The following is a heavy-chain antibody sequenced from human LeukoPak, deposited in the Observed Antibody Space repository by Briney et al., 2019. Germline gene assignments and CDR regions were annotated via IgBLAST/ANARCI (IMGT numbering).Heavy chain of an antibody. CDR1: GFTFSDYY. V-gene: IGHV3-11*01. D-gene: IGHD3-22*01. Sequence: GGSLRLSCAASGFTFSDYYMSWIRQAPGKGLEWVSYISSSGSTIYYADSVKGRFTISRDNAKNSLYLQMNSLRAEDTAVYYCARDRDSECYYDSSGLFDYWGQGTLVTVSS. J-gene: IGHJ4*02. CDR2: ISSSGSTI. CDR3: ARDRDSECYYDSSGLFDY.